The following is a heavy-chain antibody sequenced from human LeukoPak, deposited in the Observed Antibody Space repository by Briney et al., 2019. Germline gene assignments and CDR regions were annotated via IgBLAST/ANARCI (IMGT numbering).Heavy chain of an antibody. CDR1: GFTFGDYA. D-gene: IGHD3-3*01. J-gene: IGHJ4*02. CDR2: IRSKAYGGTT. V-gene: IGHV3-49*04. Sequence: PGGSLRLSCTASGFTFGDYAMSWVRQAPGKGLEWVGFIRSKAYGGTTEYAASVKGRFTISRDDSKSIACLQMNSLKTEDTAVYYCNLAYYDFWSGYRPGTNFDYWGQGTLVTVSS. CDR3: NLAYYDFWSGYRPGTNFDY.